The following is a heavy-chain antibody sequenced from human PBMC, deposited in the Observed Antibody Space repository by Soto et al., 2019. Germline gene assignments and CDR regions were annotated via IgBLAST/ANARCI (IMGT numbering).Heavy chain of an antibody. CDR2: INHSGST. Sequence: PSETLSLTCAVYGGSFSGYYWSWIRQPPGKGLEWIGEINHSGSTNYNPSLKSRATISVDTSKNQFSLKLSSVTAADTAVYYCARGLYGYSSGWQDYYYYGMDVWGQGTTVTVSS. D-gene: IGHD6-19*01. J-gene: IGHJ6*02. CDR3: ARGLYGYSSGWQDYYYYGMDV. V-gene: IGHV4-34*01. CDR1: GGSFSGYY.